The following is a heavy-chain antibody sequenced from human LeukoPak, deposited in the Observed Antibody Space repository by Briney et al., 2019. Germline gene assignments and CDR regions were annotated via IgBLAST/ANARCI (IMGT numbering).Heavy chain of an antibody. V-gene: IGHV3-21*01. CDR2: INSSRSYI. CDR1: GFTFCSYS. CDR3: AREPYDSSGYG. Sequence: PGGSLRLSCAASGFTFCSYSMNSVRQAPGKGLEWVSSINSSRSYIYDADSVNDRVTTSRDNSKDSMYLQMNSLRAEDTAVYYCAREPYDSSGYGWGQGPLVTVSS. D-gene: IGHD3-22*01. J-gene: IGHJ1*01.